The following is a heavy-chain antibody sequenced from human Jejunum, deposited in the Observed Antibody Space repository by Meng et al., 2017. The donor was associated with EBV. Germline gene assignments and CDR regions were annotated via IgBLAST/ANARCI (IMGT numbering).Heavy chain of an antibody. CDR1: EYTFSDYY. CDR2: ISPNRGDT. V-gene: IGHV1-2*06. J-gene: IGHJ4*02. Sequence: QVQLVQSGAEVKKPGASVKVSCKASEYTFSDYYIHWVRQAPGQGLEWVGRISPNRGDTSSAQKFQGRVTMTRDTSISTVYMELSSLRSDDTAVYYCADEKAGSAVWGQGTLGNVSS. D-gene: IGHD1-14*01. CDR3: ADEKAGSAV.